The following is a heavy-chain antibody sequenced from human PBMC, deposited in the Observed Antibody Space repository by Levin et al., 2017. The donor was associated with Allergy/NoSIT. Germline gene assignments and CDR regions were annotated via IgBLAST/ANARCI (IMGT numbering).Heavy chain of an antibody. CDR2: ISYDGSNK. CDR3: AKDATVEEQTDWYFDL. Sequence: GGSLRLSCAASGFTFSSYGMHWVRQAPGKGLEWVAVISYDGSNKYYADSVKGRFTISRDNSKNTLYLQMNSLRAEDTAVYYCAKDATVEEQTDWYFDLWGRGTLVTVSS. D-gene: IGHD4-23*01. J-gene: IGHJ2*01. CDR1: GFTFSSYG. V-gene: IGHV3-30*18.